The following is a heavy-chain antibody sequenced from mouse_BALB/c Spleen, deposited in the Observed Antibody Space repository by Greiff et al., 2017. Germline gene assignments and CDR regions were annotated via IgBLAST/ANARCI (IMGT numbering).Heavy chain of an antibody. Sequence: EVQRVESGGGLVKPGGSLKLSCAASGFAFSSYDMSWVRQTPEKRLEWVAYISSGGGSTYYPDTMKGRFTISRDNAKNTLYLQMSSLKSEDTAMYYCARGNLYAMDYWGQGTSVTVSS. J-gene: IGHJ4*01. CDR1: GFAFSSYD. CDR2: ISSGGGST. D-gene: IGHD2-1*01. V-gene: IGHV5-12-1*01. CDR3: ARGNLYAMDY.